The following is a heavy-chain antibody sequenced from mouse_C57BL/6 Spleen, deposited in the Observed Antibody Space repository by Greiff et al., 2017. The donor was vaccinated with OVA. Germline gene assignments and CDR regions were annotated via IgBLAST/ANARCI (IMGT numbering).Heavy chain of an antibody. D-gene: IGHD4-1*02. Sequence: VQLKESGPELVKPGASVKISCKASGYSFTGYYMNWVKQSPEKSLEWIGEINPSTGGTTYNQKFKAKATLTVDKSSSTAYMQLKSLTSEDSAVYYCARRGQLGAMDYWGQGTSVTVSS. CDR1: GYSFTGYY. CDR3: ARRGQLGAMDY. V-gene: IGHV1-42*01. CDR2: INPSTGGT. J-gene: IGHJ4*01.